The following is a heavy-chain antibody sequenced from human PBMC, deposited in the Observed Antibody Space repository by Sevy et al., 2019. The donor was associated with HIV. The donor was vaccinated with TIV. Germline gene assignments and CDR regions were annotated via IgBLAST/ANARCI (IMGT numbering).Heavy chain of an antibody. V-gene: IGHV4-59*01. J-gene: IGHJ6*04. CDR2: IYYSGST. CDR3: ARDFPDYDSRNFALDV. D-gene: IGHD3-22*01. Sequence: SETLSLTCTVSGGSISSYYWSWIRQPPGKGLEWIGYIYYSGSTNYNPSLKSRVTISVDTSKNQFSLKLSSVTAADTAVYYCARDFPDYDSRNFALDVWGKGTTVTVSS. CDR1: GGSISSYY.